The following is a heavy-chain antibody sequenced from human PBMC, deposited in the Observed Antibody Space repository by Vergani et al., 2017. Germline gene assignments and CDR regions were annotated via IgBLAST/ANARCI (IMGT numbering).Heavy chain of an antibody. J-gene: IGHJ6*02. V-gene: IGHV1-69*08. CDR3: ARDQCSGGSCYSRLGMDV. CDR1: GGTFSSYT. CDR2: IIPILGIA. D-gene: IGHD2-15*01. Sequence: QVQLVQSGAEVKKPGSSVKVSCKASGGTFSSYTISWVRQAPGQGLEWMGRIIPILGIANYAQKFQGRVTITADKSTSTAYMELSSLRSEDTAVYYWARDQCSGGSCYSRLGMDVWGQGTTVTVSS.